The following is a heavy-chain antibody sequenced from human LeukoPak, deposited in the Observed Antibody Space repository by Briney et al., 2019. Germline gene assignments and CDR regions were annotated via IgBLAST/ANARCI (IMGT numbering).Heavy chain of an antibody. D-gene: IGHD3-9*01. Sequence: SETLSLTCAVYGGSFSGYYWIWIRQPPGKGLEWIGEINHSGGTIYNPSLKSRVTISVDTSKNHFSLKLTSVTAAATAVYYCARVTGYMIEDYFDYWGQGTLVTVSS. J-gene: IGHJ4*02. CDR3: ARVTGYMIEDYFDY. CDR2: INHSGGT. V-gene: IGHV4-34*01. CDR1: GGSFSGYY.